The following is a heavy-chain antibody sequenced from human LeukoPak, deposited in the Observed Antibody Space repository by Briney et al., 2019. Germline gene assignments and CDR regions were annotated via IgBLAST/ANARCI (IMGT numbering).Heavy chain of an antibody. CDR2: ISAYNGNT. D-gene: IGHD6-19*01. J-gene: IGHJ4*02. CDR1: GGTFTSYG. CDR3: ARDDSSGWYGGNYFDY. Sequence: ASVKVSCKASGGTFTSYGISWVRQAPGQGLEWMGWISAYNGNTNYAQKLQGRVTMTTDTSTSTAYMELRSLRSDDTAVYYCARDDSSGWYGGNYFDYWGQGTLVTVSS. V-gene: IGHV1-18*01.